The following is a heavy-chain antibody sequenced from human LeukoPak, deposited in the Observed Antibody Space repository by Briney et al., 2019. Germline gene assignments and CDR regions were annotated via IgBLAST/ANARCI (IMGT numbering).Heavy chain of an antibody. CDR3: AKRRGYISDDMDV. J-gene: IGHJ6*02. D-gene: IGHD5-18*01. CDR1: GFTFGNYA. CDR2: ISGSGAST. Sequence: GGSLRLSCAASGFTFGNYAMSWARQAPGKGLEWVSSISGSGASTYYADSVKGRFPISRDNSKTTLYLQMNSLRAEDTAVYYCAKRRGYISDDMDVWGQGTTVTVSS. V-gene: IGHV3-23*01.